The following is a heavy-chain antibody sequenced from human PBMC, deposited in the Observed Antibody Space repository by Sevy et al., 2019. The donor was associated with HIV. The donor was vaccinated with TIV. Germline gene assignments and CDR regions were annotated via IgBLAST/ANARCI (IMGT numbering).Heavy chain of an antibody. CDR1: GYTLTELS. CDR3: STTRDYYDSSGYPFDY. V-gene: IGHV1-24*01. Sequence: ASVKVSCKVSGYTLTELSMHWVRQAPGKGLEWMATFDPEDGETIYAQKFQGRVTMTEDTSTDTAYMGLSSLGSEDTAVYYCSTTRDYYDSSGYPFDYWGQGTLVTVSS. CDR2: FDPEDGET. D-gene: IGHD3-22*01. J-gene: IGHJ4*02.